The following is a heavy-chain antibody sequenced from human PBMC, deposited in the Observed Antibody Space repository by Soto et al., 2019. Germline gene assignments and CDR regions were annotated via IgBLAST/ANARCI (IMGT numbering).Heavy chain of an antibody. CDR3: AKDLRTVVTPLCVY. V-gene: IGHV3-23*01. J-gene: IGHJ4*02. CDR1: GFTFSSYV. Sequence: EVQLLESGGGLVQPGGSLRLSCAASGFTFSSYVMSWVRQAPGKGLEWVSAISGNGGSTYYADSVKGRFTISRDNYKNTLYLQMNSVRAEDTAVYYCAKDLRTVVTPLCVYWGQGTLVTGSS. D-gene: IGHD2-21*02. CDR2: ISGNGGST.